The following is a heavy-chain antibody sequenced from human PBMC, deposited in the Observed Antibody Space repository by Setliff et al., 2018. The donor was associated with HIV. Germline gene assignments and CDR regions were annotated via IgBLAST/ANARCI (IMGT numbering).Heavy chain of an antibody. CDR3: ARHDFWSGYHNWFDP. D-gene: IGHD3-3*01. CDR2: IYYSGST. Sequence: NPSETLSLTCTVSGGSISSSSNYWGWIRQPPGKGLEWIGSIYYSGSTYYNPSLKSRVTISVDMSKNQFSLRLTSVTAADTAMYYCARHDFWSGYHNWFDPWGQGTLVTVSS. J-gene: IGHJ5*02. CDR1: GGSISSSSNY. V-gene: IGHV4-39*01.